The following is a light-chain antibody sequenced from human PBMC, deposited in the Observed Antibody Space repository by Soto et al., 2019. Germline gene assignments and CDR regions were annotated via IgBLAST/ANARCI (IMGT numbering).Light chain of an antibody. V-gene: IGLV2-23*01. J-gene: IGLJ2*01. Sequence: QSVLTQPASVSGSPGQSITISCTGTSSDVGNYNLVSWYQQHPGKAPKLMIYEGNKRPSGVSNRFSASKSGNTASLTISGLQAEDEADYYCCSFADSSTHVLLGGGTKLTVL. CDR3: CSFADSSTHVL. CDR1: SSDVGNYNL. CDR2: EGN.